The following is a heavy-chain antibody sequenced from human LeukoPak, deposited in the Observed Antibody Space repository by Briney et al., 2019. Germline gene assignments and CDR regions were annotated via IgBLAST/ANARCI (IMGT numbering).Heavy chain of an antibody. D-gene: IGHD1-14*01. CDR3: ARHVTTASAARGFDI. CDR1: GYSFSNYW. CDR2: VYPRDSDT. V-gene: IGHV5-51*01. J-gene: IGHJ3*02. Sequence: GESLKISCKGSGYSFSNYWIGWVRQMPGKGLEWMGIVYPRDSDTRYNPSFQGQVTISADKSINTAYLQWSGLKASDTAVYYCARHVTTASAARGFDIWGQGTMVTVSS.